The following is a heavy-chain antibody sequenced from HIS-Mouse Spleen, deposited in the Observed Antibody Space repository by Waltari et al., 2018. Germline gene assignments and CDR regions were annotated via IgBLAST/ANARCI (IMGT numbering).Heavy chain of an antibody. V-gene: IGHV2-70*15. CDR1: GFSLSPSGMC. J-gene: IGHJ4*02. CDR3: ARIAEGYTSGWYAFDY. Sequence: QVTLRESGPAPVKPTQTLTLTCTFTGFSLSPSGMCVSWSHQPPGKALEWLARIDWDDDKYYSTSLKTRLTISRDTSKNQVVLTMTNMDPLDTATYYCARIAEGYTSGWYAFDYWGQGTLVTVSS. CDR2: IDWDDDK. D-gene: IGHD6-19*01.